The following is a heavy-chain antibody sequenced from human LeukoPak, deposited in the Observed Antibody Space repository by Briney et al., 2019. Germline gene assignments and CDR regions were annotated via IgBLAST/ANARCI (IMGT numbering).Heavy chain of an antibody. CDR1: GYTFTGYY. CDR2: INPSGGST. J-gene: IGHJ3*02. Sequence: ASVKVSCKASGYTFTGYYMHRVRQAPGQGLEWMGIINPSGGSTSYAQKFQGRVTMTRDTSTSTVYMELSSLRSEDTAVYYCARVVGYGGNSGAFDIWGQGTMVTVSS. CDR3: ARVVGYGGNSGAFDI. D-gene: IGHD4-23*01. V-gene: IGHV1-46*01.